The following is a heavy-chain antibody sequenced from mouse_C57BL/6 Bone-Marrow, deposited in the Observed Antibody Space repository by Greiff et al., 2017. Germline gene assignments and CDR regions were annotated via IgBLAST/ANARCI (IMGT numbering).Heavy chain of an antibody. V-gene: IGHV5-6*02. CDR3: ASLDSSGYFDY. D-gene: IGHD3-2*02. J-gene: IGHJ2*01. Sequence: DVMLVESGGDLVKPGGSLKLSCAASGFTFSSYGMSWVRQTPDKRLEWVATISSGVSYTYYPDSVKGRFTISRDNAKNTLYLQMSSLKSEDTAMYYCASLDSSGYFDYWGQGTTLTVSS. CDR1: GFTFSSYG. CDR2: ISSGVSYT.